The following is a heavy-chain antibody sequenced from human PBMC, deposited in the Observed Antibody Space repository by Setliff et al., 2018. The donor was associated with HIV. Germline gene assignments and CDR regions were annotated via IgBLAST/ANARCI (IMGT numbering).Heavy chain of an antibody. D-gene: IGHD3-9*01. CDR3: AKNDDILTGFAN. V-gene: IGHV3-23*01. J-gene: IGHJ4*02. Sequence: GGSLRLSCAASGFSFSHTMSWVRQAPGKGLEWGSSLSGHTMTTYYAGSVKGRSTISRDVSNSTLYFQMNSLRAEDTAIYFCAKNDDILTGFANWGQGTLVTVSS. CDR2: LSGHTMTT. CDR1: GFSFSHT.